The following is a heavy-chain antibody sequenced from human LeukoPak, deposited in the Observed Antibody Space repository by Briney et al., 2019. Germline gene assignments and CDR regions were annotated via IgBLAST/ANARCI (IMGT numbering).Heavy chain of an antibody. V-gene: IGHV4-34*01. J-gene: IGHJ5*02. CDR2: INHSGST. CDR3: ARSRYSWFDP. Sequence: SETLSLTCAVYGGSFSGYYWSWIRQPPGKGLEWIGEINHSGSTNYNPSLKSRVTISVDTSKNQFSLKLSSVTAADTAVYYCARSRYSWFDPWGQGTLVTVSS. CDR1: GGSFSGYY.